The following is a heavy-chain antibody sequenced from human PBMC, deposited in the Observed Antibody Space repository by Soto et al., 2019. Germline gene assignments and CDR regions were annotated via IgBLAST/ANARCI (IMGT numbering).Heavy chain of an antibody. CDR2: IYSGGST. Sequence: GGSLRLSCAASGFTVSNNDINWVRQAPGKGLEWVSVIYSGGSTYYADSVKGRFTISRDNSKNTLYLQMNSLRAEDTAVYYCARGGPPTSNWFDPWGQGTLVTAPQ. J-gene: IGHJ5*02. V-gene: IGHV3-66*01. D-gene: IGHD1-26*01. CDR3: ARGGPPTSNWFDP. CDR1: GFTVSNND.